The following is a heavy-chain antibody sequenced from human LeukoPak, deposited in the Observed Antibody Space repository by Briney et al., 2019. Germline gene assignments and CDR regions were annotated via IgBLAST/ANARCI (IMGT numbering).Heavy chain of an antibody. CDR2: IYYDGST. D-gene: IGHD6-19*01. CDR3: VRGRYSSGWFKDKNWFDP. Sequence: SETLSLTCTVSGGSISTYYWSWIRQSPGEGLEWIGYIYYDGSTNYNPSLKRRVTISVDTSKNQFSLKLSSVTAADTAVYYCVRGRYSSGWFKDKNWFDPWGQGIPVTVSS. CDR1: GGSISTYY. J-gene: IGHJ5*02. V-gene: IGHV4-59*12.